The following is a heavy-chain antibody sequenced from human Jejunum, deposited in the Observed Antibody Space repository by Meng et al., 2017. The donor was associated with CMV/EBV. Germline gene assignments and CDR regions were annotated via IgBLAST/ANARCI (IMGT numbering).Heavy chain of an antibody. D-gene: IGHD1-26*01. J-gene: IGHJ4*02. CDR1: GFTFNTYT. Sequence: LSCAASGFTFNTYTMNWVRQAPGKGLEWVSSITSGNGYIFYADSVKGRFIISRDNAKKSLYLQMSSLRAADTAVYYCATDYRRGAGPNWGQGTLVTVSS. V-gene: IGHV3-21*01. CDR3: ATDYRRGAGPN. CDR2: ITSGNGYI.